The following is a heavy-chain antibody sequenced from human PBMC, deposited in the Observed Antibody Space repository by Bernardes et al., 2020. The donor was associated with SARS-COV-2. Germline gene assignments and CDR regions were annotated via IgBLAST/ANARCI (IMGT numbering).Heavy chain of an antibody. CDR1: GFTFSNYG. Sequence: GGSLRLSCAASGFTFSNYGMHWVRQAPGKGLEWVANIWYDGSQQNYPNSVKVRFTVSRDNAKNTLYLQMSSLRVEDSGVYYCASWEYDFWSGSSMRGLDVWGQGTTVTVSS. CDR2: IWYDGSQQ. J-gene: IGHJ6*02. CDR3: ASWEYDFWSGSSMRGLDV. V-gene: IGHV3-33*01. D-gene: IGHD3-3*01.